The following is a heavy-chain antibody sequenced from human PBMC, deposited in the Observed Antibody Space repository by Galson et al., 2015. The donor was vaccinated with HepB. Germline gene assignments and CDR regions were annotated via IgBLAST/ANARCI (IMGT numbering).Heavy chain of an antibody. CDR1: GFIFRTYG. D-gene: IGHD2-15*01. CDR3: AKDRFKVVVAATPPEY. V-gene: IGHV3-30*18. Sequence: SLRLSCAASGFIFRTYGMHWVRQTPGKGLEWVAITSYDGSTTFYAESVKGRFTISRDNSKNTLYLQMNSLRVEDTAVYYCAKDRFKVVVAATPPEYLGQGTLVTVSS. CDR2: TSYDGSTT. J-gene: IGHJ4*02.